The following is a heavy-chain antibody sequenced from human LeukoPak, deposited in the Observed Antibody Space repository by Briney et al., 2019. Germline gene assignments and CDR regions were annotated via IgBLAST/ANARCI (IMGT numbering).Heavy chain of an antibody. CDR1: GFTFSSYE. CDR2: ISSSGSTI. V-gene: IGHV3-48*03. Sequence: GGSLRLSCAASGFTFSSYEMNWVRQAPGKGLEWVSYISSSGSTIYYADSVKGRFTISRDNAKNSLYLQMNSLRAEDTAVYYCAREDRGGYDSVMDYWGQGTLVTVSS. J-gene: IGHJ4*02. CDR3: AREDRGGYDSVMDY. D-gene: IGHD5-12*01.